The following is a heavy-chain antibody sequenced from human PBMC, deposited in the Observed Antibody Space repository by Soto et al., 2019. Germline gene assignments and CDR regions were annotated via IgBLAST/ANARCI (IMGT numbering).Heavy chain of an antibody. J-gene: IGHJ5*02. D-gene: IGHD3-16*01. V-gene: IGHV5-51*01. CDR2: IYPGDSDT. CDR3: ARHNAPDLYDYVDSWFDP. Sequence: GESLKISCKGSGYSFTSYWIGWVRQMPGKGLEWMGIIYPGDSDTRYSPSFQGQVTISADKSISTAYLQWSSLKASDTAMYYCARHNAPDLYDYVDSWFDPWGQGTLVTVSS. CDR1: GYSFTSYW.